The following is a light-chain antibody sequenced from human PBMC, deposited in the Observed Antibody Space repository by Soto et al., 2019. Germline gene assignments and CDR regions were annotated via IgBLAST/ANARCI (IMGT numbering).Light chain of an antibody. CDR1: QSVSSSY. Sequence: EIVLTQSPGTLSLSPGERATLSCRASQSVSSSYLAWYQQKPGQAPRLLIYGASSRATGIPDRFSGSGSGTDFTLTISRLEPEDLAVYYCQQYGSSPRTFGQGTKVDTK. J-gene: IGKJ1*01. CDR3: QQYGSSPRT. CDR2: GAS. V-gene: IGKV3-20*01.